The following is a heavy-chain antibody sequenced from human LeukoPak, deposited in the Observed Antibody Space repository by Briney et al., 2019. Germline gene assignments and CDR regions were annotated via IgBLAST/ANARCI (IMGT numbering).Heavy chain of an antibody. CDR2: ISSSSTYI. D-gene: IGHD3-22*01. CDR3: ARELRHYFDSSGTSDY. J-gene: IGHJ4*02. V-gene: IGHV3-21*01. CDR1: GFTFSSYS. Sequence: GGSLRLSCAASGFTFSSYSMNWVRQAPGKGLEWVSSISSSSTYIYYADSVKGRFTISRDNAKNSLYLQMNSLRAEDTAVYYYARELRHYFDSSGTSDYWGQGTLVTVSS.